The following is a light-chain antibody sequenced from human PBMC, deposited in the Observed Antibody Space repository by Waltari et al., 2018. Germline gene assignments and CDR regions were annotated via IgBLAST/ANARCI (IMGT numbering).Light chain of an antibody. Sequence: SALTQPPSVSASPGQSITIPSTGTSSDVGGYYFVSWYQQHPGKAPQVIIFEISKRPSGVSNRFSGSKSGNTASLTISGLQAEDEANYYCCAYVGYSTWVFGGGTKLTVV. CDR1: SSDVGGYYF. J-gene: IGLJ3*02. CDR2: EIS. CDR3: CAYVGYSTWV. V-gene: IGLV2-23*02.